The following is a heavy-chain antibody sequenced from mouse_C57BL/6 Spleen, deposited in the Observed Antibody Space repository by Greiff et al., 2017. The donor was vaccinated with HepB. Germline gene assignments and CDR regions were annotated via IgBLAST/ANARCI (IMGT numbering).Heavy chain of an antibody. CDR3: ARGYGYTHYFDY. CDR2: ISDGGSYT. CDR1: GFTFSSYA. V-gene: IGHV5-4*01. J-gene: IGHJ2*01. D-gene: IGHD2-2*01. Sequence: EVQLVESGGGLVKPGGSLKLSCAASGFTFSSYAMSWVRQTPEKRLEWVATISDGGSYTYYPDNVKGRFTISRDNAKNNLYLQMSQLKSEDTAMYYCARGYGYTHYFDYWGQGTTLTVSS.